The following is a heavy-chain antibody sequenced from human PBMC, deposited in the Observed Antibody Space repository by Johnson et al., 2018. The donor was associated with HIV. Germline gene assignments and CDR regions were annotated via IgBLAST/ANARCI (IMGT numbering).Heavy chain of an antibody. Sequence: QVQPVESGGGLVQPGGSLELSCAASGFTFSSYAMHWVRQAPGKGLEWVAVISYAGSNKYYADSVKGQFTISRDSSKDTLYVQMNSLRAEDTAVYYCARELEFGDLRKNDAFDIWGQGTMVTVSS. V-gene: IGHV3-30*04. J-gene: IGHJ3*02. CDR1: GFTFSSYA. CDR2: ISYAGSNK. CDR3: ARELEFGDLRKNDAFDI. D-gene: IGHD4-17*01.